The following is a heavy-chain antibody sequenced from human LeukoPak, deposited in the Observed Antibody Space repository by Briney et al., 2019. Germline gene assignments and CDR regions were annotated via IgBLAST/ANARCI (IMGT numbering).Heavy chain of an antibody. Sequence: GGSLRLSCAASGFTFNSYAMAWVRQAPGKGLEWVSVISGSGGSTYYADSVKGRFTISRDNSKNTLYLQMNSLRAEDTAVYYCANIAVAGNKYFDYWGQGTLVTVSS. J-gene: IGHJ4*02. D-gene: IGHD6-19*01. V-gene: IGHV3-23*01. CDR1: GFTFNSYA. CDR3: ANIAVAGNKYFDY. CDR2: ISGSGGST.